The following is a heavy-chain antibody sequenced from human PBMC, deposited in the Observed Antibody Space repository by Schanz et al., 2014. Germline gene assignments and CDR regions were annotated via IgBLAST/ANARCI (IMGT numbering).Heavy chain of an antibody. CDR3: AREVERSRIRNFDS. V-gene: IGHV1-2*06. Sequence: QVQLVQSGREVKKPGASVKVSCKASGHPFTAYYMHWVRQAPGQGLEWMGRINPNSGGTNYAENFQGRVTMTWDTSVDTAYMELTSLTYDDTAVYYCAREVERSRIRNFDSWGQGTLVTVSS. CDR2: INPNSGGT. CDR1: GHPFTAYY. J-gene: IGHJ4*02. D-gene: IGHD3-3*01.